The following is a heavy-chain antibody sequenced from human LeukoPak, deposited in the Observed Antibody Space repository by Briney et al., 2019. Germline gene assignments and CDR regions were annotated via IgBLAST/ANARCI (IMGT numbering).Heavy chain of an antibody. V-gene: IGHV4-38-2*02. CDR3: ARHGYWYFDL. CDR2: IYHSGST. CDR1: GYSISSGYY. J-gene: IGHJ2*01. Sequence: PSETLSLTCTVSGYSISSGYYWGWIRQPPGKGLEWIGSIYHSGSTYYNPSLKSRVTISVDTSKNQFSLKLSSVTAADTAVYYCARHGYWYFDLWGRGTLVTVSS.